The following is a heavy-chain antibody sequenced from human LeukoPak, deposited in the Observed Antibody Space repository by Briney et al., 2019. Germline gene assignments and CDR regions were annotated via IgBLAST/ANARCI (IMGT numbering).Heavy chain of an antibody. CDR2: ISAYNGNT. CDR3: ARDGSSGWYSTAFDI. Sequence: ASVKVSCKASGYTFTSYGISWVRQAPGQGLEWMGWISAYNGNTNYAQRLQGRVTMTTDTSTSTAYMELRSLRSDDTAVYYCARDGSSGWYSTAFDIWGQGTMVTVSS. D-gene: IGHD6-19*01. J-gene: IGHJ3*02. V-gene: IGHV1-18*01. CDR1: GYTFTSYG.